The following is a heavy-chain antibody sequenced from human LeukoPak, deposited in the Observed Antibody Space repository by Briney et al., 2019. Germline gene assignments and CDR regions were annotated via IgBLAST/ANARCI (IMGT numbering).Heavy chain of an antibody. CDR1: GFTFSSYG. J-gene: IGHJ4*02. D-gene: IGHD1-26*01. CDR2: ITSRSDII. CDR3: ARDRSGSYPFDY. Sequence: GGSLRLSCAASGFTFSSYGMHWVRQAPGKGLEWVSYITSRSDIIDYADSVKGRFTISRDNAKNSLYLQMNSLRAEDTAVYYCARDRSGSYPFDYWGQGTLVTVSS. V-gene: IGHV3-48*04.